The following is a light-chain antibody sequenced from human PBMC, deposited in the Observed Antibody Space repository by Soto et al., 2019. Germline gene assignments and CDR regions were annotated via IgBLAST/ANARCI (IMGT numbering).Light chain of an antibody. J-gene: IGLJ1*01. CDR1: SSDVGGSNF. Sequence: QSALTQPASVSDSPGQSITISCTVTSSDVGGSNFVSWHQQHPGKPPKLIIYDVANRPSGVSNRFSGSKSGSTASLIISRLQTEDEADYYCVSYTSSTTYVFGTGTKVTVL. CDR2: DVA. CDR3: VSYTSSTTYV. V-gene: IGLV2-14*03.